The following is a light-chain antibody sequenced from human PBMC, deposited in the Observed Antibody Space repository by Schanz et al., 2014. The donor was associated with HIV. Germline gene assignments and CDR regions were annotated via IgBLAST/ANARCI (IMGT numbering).Light chain of an antibody. V-gene: IGKV3-11*01. Sequence: EVVLTQSPATLSLSPGERATLSCRASQSVSSYLAWYQQKPGQAPRLLIYDASNRATGIPVRFSGSGSGTDFTLTISRLEPEDFAVYYCQQHGYSPYTFGQGTKLEIK. CDR3: QQHGYSPYT. CDR2: DAS. CDR1: QSVSSY. J-gene: IGKJ2*01.